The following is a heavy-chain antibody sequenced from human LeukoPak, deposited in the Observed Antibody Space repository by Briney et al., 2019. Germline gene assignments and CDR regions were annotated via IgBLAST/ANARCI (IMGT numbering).Heavy chain of an antibody. CDR2: IDPENDKR. V-gene: IGHV1-24*01. D-gene: IGHD3-10*01. CDR1: GSTLTELF. Sequence: ASVKVSCKVSGSTLTELFIHWVRQTPGKGLEWMGGIDPENDKRIYAQKFQGRVSMTEDSSTDTAYMELSSLGFADTAMYYCATFGLKGTLNPPFDYWGQGTLVTVSS. J-gene: IGHJ4*02. CDR3: ATFGLKGTLNPPFDY.